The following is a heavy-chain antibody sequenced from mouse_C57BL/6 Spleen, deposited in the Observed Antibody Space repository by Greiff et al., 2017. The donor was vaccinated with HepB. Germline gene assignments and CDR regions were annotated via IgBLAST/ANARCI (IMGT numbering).Heavy chain of an antibody. Sequence: QVQLQQPGAELVRPGSSVKLSCKASGYTFTSYWMHWVKQRPIQGLEWIGNIDPSDSETHYNQKFKDKATLTVDKSSSTAYMPRSSLTSEDSAVYYCARSPHYYGSSYGYAMDYWGQGTSVTVSS. J-gene: IGHJ4*01. D-gene: IGHD1-1*01. V-gene: IGHV1-52*01. CDR1: GYTFTSYW. CDR2: IDPSDSET. CDR3: ARSPHYYGSSYGYAMDY.